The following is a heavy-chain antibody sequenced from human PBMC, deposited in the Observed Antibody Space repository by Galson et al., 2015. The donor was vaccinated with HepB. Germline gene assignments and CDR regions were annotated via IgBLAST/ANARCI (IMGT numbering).Heavy chain of an antibody. CDR2: IRRKADGGAT. J-gene: IGHJ4*02. CDR3: TRGSSGSFPFDC. D-gene: IGHD3-10*01. CDR1: GFTFGDHG. Sequence: LRLSCAGSGFTFGDHGMSWFRQAPGKGLEWVAFIRRKADGGATDYAASVKGRFTISRDDSKSTAYLQMNSLNSEDAAMYFCTRGSSGSFPFDCWGQGTLVTVSS. V-gene: IGHV3-49*03.